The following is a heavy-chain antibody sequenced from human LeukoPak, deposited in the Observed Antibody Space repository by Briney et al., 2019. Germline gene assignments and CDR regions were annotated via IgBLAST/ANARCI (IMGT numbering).Heavy chain of an antibody. CDR2: IYYSGST. D-gene: IGHD3-10*01. CDR1: GGSISSSSYY. J-gene: IGHJ6*02. V-gene: IGHV4-39*01. CDR3: ARRVALWFGDESMDV. Sequence: SETLSLICTVSGGSISSSSYYWGWIRQPPGKGLEWIGSIYYSGSTYYNPSLKSRVTISVDTSKNQFSLKLSSVTAADTAVYYCARRVALWFGDESMDVWGQGTTVTVSS.